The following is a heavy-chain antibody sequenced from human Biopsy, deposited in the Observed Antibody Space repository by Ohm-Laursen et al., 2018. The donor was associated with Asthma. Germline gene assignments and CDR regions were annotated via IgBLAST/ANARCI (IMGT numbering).Heavy chain of an antibody. D-gene: IGHD6-6*01. V-gene: IGHV1-69*13. J-gene: IGHJ4*02. Sequence: GASVKVSCKASGGTFNSYAISWVRQAPGQGLEWMGGIIPIFGTANYAQKFQGRVTITADESTSTAYMELSSLRSEDTAVYYCARERIAARQRRYYFDYWGQGTLVTVSS. CDR2: IIPIFGTA. CDR3: ARERIAARQRRYYFDY. CDR1: GGTFNSYA.